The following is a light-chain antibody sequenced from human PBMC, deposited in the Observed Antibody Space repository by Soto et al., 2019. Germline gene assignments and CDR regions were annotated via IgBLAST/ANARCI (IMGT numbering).Light chain of an antibody. CDR2: GAS. CDR3: QQYNNWPLA. V-gene: IGKV3-15*01. Sequence: EMVMTQSPATLSVSPGERATLSCRASQTVSSNLAWYQQKPGQAPRLLIYGASARATGIPARFSGSGSGTEFTLTISSLQSEDFAVYYCQQYNNWPLAFGQGTKVELK. J-gene: IGKJ1*01. CDR1: QTVSSN.